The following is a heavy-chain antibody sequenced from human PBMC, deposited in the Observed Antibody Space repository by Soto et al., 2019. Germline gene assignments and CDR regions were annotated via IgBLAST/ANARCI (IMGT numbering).Heavy chain of an antibody. CDR2: VSYDESNK. D-gene: IGHD6-19*01. CDR1: GFSLSDYA. Sequence: QVQLVESGGGVVQPGGSLRLSCAASGFSLSDYAMHWVRQAPGKGLEWVASVSYDESNKYYTESVKGRFSISRDTSQNTMSLKMDTLRPEDTVVYYCARDGQLPYNSGWDVVMLDQWGPGTLVTVS. CDR3: ARDGQLPYNSGWDVVMLDQ. V-gene: IGHV3-30-3*01. J-gene: IGHJ4*02.